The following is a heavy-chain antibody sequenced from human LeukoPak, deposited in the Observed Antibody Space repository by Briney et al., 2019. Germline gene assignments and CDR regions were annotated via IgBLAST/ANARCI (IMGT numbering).Heavy chain of an antibody. Sequence: SVKVSCKASGGTFSSYAISWVRQAPGQGLEWMGGIIPIFGTANYAQKFQGRVTITADESTSTAYMELSSLRSGDTAVYYCARVPDYDILTGYPYYFDYWGQGTLVTVFS. D-gene: IGHD3-9*01. CDR3: ARVPDYDILTGYPYYFDY. J-gene: IGHJ4*02. V-gene: IGHV1-69*13. CDR2: IIPIFGTA. CDR1: GGTFSSYA.